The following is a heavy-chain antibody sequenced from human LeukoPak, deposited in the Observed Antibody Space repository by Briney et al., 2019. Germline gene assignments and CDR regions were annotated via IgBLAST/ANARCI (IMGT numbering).Heavy chain of an antibody. CDR2: IYTSGST. V-gene: IGHV4-4*07. Sequence: SETLSLTCTVSGGSISSYYWSWIRQPAGKGLEWIWRIYTSGSTNYNPSLKSRVTISVDTSKNQFSLKLSSVTAADTAVYYFARGRVAGSRYRYFDLWGRGTLVTVSS. J-gene: IGHJ2*01. CDR1: GGSISSYY. CDR3: ARGRVAGSRYRYFDL. D-gene: IGHD3-3*01.